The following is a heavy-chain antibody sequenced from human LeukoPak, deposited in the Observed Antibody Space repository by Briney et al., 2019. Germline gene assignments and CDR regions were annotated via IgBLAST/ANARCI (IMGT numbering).Heavy chain of an antibody. CDR2: IYSGGST. Sequence: PGGSLRLSCAASGFTVSNTYMSWVRQAPGKGLEWVSLIYSGGSTYSADSVKGRFTISRDNSKNTLYLQMNSLRAEDTAVYYCARDKSTDGMDVWGQGTTVTVSS. J-gene: IGHJ6*02. CDR1: GFTVSNTY. V-gene: IGHV3-53*01. CDR3: ARDKSTDGMDV.